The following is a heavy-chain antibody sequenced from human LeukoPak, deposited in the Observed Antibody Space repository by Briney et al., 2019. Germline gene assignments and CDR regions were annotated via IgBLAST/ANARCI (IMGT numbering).Heavy chain of an antibody. CDR2: IYYSGST. V-gene: IGHV4-39*01. J-gene: IGHJ5*02. CDR1: GVSISSSSYY. Sequence: KPSETLSLTSTLSGVSISSSSYYSGWIRHPPGKGLEWIGSIYYSGSTYYNPSLKSRVTISVATSKNQFSLKLSSVTAADTAVYYCASQLCLKQNCARFSSSWYSGWFDPWGQGTLVTVSS. D-gene: IGHD6-13*01. CDR3: ASQLCLKQNCARFSSSWYSGWFDP.